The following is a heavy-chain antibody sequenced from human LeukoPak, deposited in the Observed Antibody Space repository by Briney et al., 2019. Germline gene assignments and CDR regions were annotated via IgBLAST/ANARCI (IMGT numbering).Heavy chain of an antibody. Sequence: ASVKVSCKASGYTFTGYYMHWVQQAPGQGLEWMGWINPNSGGTNYAQKFQGRVTMTRDTSISTAYMELSRLRSDDTAVYYCARDNILTGYYMAGGDYWGQGTLVTVSS. CDR3: ARDNILTGYYMAGGDY. D-gene: IGHD3-9*01. J-gene: IGHJ4*02. CDR2: INPNSGGT. CDR1: GYTFTGYY. V-gene: IGHV1-2*02.